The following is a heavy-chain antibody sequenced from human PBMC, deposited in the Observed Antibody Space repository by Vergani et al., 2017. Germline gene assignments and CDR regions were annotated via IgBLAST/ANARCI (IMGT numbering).Heavy chain of an antibody. J-gene: IGHJ3*02. Sequence: QVQLVESGGGVVQPGRSLRLSCAASGFTFSDYYMSWIRQAPGKGLEWVSYISSSCSYTNYADSVKGRFTISRDNAKNSLYLQMNSLRAEDTAVYYCARDLLVDTAMVGAFDIWGQGTMVTVSS. V-gene: IGHV3-11*05. CDR2: ISSSCSYT. CDR1: GFTFSDYY. CDR3: ARDLLVDTAMVGAFDI. D-gene: IGHD5-18*01.